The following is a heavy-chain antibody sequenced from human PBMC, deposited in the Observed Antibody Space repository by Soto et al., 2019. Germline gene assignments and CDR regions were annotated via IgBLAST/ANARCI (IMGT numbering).Heavy chain of an antibody. J-gene: IGHJ5*02. CDR1: GFTFGDAW. CDR2: VKTKSEGEAT. CDR3: TTLGPS. V-gene: IGHV3-15*07. Sequence: EVQLVESGGGLVKPGGSLTLSCVASGFTFGDAWMNWVRQAAGKGLEWVGHVKTKSEGEATEYAAPVKGRFTIWRDDSTNTLYLQMNSLKTEDTGKYFCTTLGPSWGQGTQVTVSS.